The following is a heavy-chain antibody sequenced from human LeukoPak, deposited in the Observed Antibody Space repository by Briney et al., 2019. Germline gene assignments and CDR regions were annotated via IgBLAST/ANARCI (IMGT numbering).Heavy chain of an antibody. D-gene: IGHD3-9*01. J-gene: IGHJ6*02. CDR1: GFTFSSYA. CDR2: ISGSGGST. V-gene: IGHV3-23*01. CDR3: AKAEGGYDILAFHYYYGMDV. Sequence: PGGSLRLSCAASGFTFSSYAMSWVRQAPGKGLEWVSAISGSGGSTYYADSVKGRFTISRDNSKNTLYLQMNSLRAEDTAVYYCAKAEGGYDILAFHYYYGMDVWGQGTTVTVSS.